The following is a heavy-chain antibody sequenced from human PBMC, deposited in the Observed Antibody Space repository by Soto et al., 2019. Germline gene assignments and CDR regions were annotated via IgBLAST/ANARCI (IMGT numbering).Heavy chain of an antibody. CDR2: ISYDGSNK. CDR3: AKDDDSYDSY. D-gene: IGHD3-22*01. V-gene: IGHV3-30*18. Sequence: QVQLVESGGGVVQPGRSLRLSCAASGFTFSSYGMHWVRQAPGKGLEWVAVISYDGSNKYYADSVKGRFTISRDNSKITLYLRMNSLRGEDTDVYYCAKDDDSYDSYWGQGTLVTVSS. CDR1: GFTFSSYG. J-gene: IGHJ4*02.